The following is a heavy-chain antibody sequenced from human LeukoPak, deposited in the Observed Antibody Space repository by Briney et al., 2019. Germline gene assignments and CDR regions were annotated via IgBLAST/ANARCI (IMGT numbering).Heavy chain of an antibody. J-gene: IGHJ6*03. V-gene: IGHV4-30-2*01. CDR2: IYHSGST. CDR3: AREVATTTPNYYYYMDV. CDR1: GGSISSGGYY. D-gene: IGHD5-12*01. Sequence: PSQTLSLTCTVSGGSISSGGYYWSWLRQPPGKGLEWLGYIYHSGSTYYNPSLKSRVTISVDRSKNQFSLKLSSVTAADTAVYYCAREVATTTPNYYYYMDVWGKGTTVTVSS.